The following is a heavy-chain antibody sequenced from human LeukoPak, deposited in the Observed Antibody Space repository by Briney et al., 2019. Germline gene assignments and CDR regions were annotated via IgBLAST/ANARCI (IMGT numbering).Heavy chain of an antibody. J-gene: IGHJ5*02. CDR3: ARLVRHYYGSGSFSSGNWFDP. CDR1: GGSISSYY. V-gene: IGHV4-4*07. CDR2: IYTSGST. Sequence: SETLSLTCTVSGGSISSYYWSWIRQPAGKGLEWIGRIYTSGSTNYNPSLKSRVTMSVDTSKNQFSLKLSSVTAADTAVYYCARLVRHYYGSGSFSSGNWFDPWGQGTLVTVSS. D-gene: IGHD3-10*01.